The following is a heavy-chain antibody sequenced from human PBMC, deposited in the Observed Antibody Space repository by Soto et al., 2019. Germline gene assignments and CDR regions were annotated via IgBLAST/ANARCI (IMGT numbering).Heavy chain of an antibody. CDR1: GFTFSSYE. D-gene: IGHD3-9*01. Sequence: GGSLRLSYAASGFTFSSYEMNWVRQAPGKGLEWVSYISGSGSTIYYADSVKGRFTISRDNAKNSLYLQMNSLRAEDTAVYYCERVRFRRGLTGFKWLDPWGQGSLVTLXS. J-gene: IGHJ5*02. CDR3: ERVRFRRGLTGFKWLDP. CDR2: ISGSGSTI. V-gene: IGHV3-48*03.